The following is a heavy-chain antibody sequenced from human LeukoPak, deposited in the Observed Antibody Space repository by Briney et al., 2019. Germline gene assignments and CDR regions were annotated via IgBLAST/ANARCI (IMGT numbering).Heavy chain of an antibody. CDR1: GGTFGSYA. CDR3: ARDLVIGDRTPTRGEFDY. Sequence: ASVKVSCKASGGTFGSYAISWVRQAPGQGLEWMGGIIPIFGTANYAQKFQGRVTITADESTSTAYMELSSLRSEDTAVYYCARDLVIGDRTPTRGEFDYWGQGTLVTVSS. D-gene: IGHD2/OR15-2a*01. CDR2: IIPIFGTA. V-gene: IGHV1-69*13. J-gene: IGHJ4*02.